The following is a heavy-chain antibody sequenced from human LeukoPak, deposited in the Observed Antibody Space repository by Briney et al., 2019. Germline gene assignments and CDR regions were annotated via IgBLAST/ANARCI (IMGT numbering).Heavy chain of an antibody. CDR1: GYSFITYR. CDR3: ARHPIRYSSSWYTDY. CDR2: IYPGDSDT. D-gene: IGHD6-13*01. Sequence: GESLKISCKGSGYSFITYRIGWVRQMPGKGLEWMGIIYPGDSDTRYSPSFQGQVTISADKSISTAYLQWSSLKASDTAMYYCARHPIRYSSSWYTDYWGQGTLVTVSS. V-gene: IGHV5-51*01. J-gene: IGHJ4*02.